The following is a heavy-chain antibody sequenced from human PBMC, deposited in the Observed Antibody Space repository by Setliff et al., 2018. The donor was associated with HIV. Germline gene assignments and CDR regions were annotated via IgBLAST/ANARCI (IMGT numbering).Heavy chain of an antibody. CDR1: GHTFTGYD. CDR2: MNPNSGNT. V-gene: IGHV1-8*01. Sequence: VKVSCKASGHTFTGYDINWVRQATGQGLEWMGWMNPNSGNTGYAQKFQGRVTMTRNTSITTAYMELNSLRSEDTAVYYCARGSARLKYSQDTKPFDYWGQGTLVTVSS. D-gene: IGHD4-4*01. CDR3: ARGSARLKYSQDTKPFDY. J-gene: IGHJ4*02.